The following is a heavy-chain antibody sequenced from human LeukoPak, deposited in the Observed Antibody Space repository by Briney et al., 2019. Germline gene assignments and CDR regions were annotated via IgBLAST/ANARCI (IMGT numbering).Heavy chain of an antibody. D-gene: IGHD5-18*01. Sequence: GGSLRLSCAASGFTFASYAMSWVRQAPGKGLEWVSYISNSGNTIYYADSVKGRFTISRDDAKNSLFLQMNSLRAEDTAVYYCARGYSYGYTYWGQGTLVTVSS. J-gene: IGHJ4*02. CDR2: ISNSGNTI. CDR3: ARGYSYGYTY. V-gene: IGHV3-48*01. CDR1: GFTFASYA.